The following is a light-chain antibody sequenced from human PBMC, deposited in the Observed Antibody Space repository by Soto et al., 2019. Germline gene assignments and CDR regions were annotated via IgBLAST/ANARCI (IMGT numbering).Light chain of an antibody. J-gene: IGKJ2*01. Sequence: DIQLTQSPSFLSASVGDRVTITCRASQGISSYLAWYQQKPGKAPKLLIYAASTLQSGVPSRFSGGGSGTEFTLTISSLQPEDFATYYCQQLNSNPYTFGQGTKLEIK. CDR2: AAS. V-gene: IGKV1-9*01. CDR1: QGISSY. CDR3: QQLNSNPYT.